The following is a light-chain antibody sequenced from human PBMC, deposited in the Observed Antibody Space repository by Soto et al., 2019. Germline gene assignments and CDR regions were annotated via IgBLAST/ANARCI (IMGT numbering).Light chain of an antibody. CDR1: SSNIGAGYH. V-gene: IGLV1-40*01. CDR3: QSYDSSLSGSKV. J-gene: IGLJ2*01. CDR2: GNT. Sequence: QSVLTQPPSVSGAPGQRVTISCTGSSSNIGAGYHVHWYQQLPGTAPKLLIYGNTNRPSGVPDRFSGSKSGTSASLAITGLQAEDEADYYCQSYDSSLSGSKVFGGGTKVTVL.